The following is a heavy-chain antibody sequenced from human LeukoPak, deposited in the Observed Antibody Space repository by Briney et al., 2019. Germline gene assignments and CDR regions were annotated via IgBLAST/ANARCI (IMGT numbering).Heavy chain of an antibody. J-gene: IGHJ4*02. CDR3: ARRGYTYEFDY. D-gene: IGHD5-18*01. V-gene: IGHV3-23*01. CDR1: GFTFSSYA. Sequence: PGGSLRLSCAASGFTFSSYAMNWVRQAPGKGLEWVSTVSAGSGSTYYADSVKGRITISRDNSKNTLHLQMNSLRAEDTAVYYCARRGYTYEFDYWGQGTLVTVSS. CDR2: VSAGSGST.